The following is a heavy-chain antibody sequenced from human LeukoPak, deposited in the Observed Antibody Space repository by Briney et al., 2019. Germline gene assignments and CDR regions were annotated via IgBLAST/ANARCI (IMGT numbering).Heavy chain of an antibody. V-gene: IGHV3-48*03. CDR2: ISSSGSTI. J-gene: IGHJ3*02. CDR1: GFTFSSYE. Sequence: GGSLRLSCAASGFTFSSYEMNWVRQAPGEGLEWVSYISSSGSTIYYADSVKGRFTISRDNAKNSLYLQMNSLRAEDTAVYYCARSEWELLNLDAFDIWGQGTMVTVSS. D-gene: IGHD1-26*01. CDR3: ARSEWELLNLDAFDI.